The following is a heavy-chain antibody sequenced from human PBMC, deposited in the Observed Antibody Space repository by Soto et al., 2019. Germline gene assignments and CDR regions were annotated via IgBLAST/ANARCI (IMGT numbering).Heavy chain of an antibody. V-gene: IGHV3-72*01. CDR3: AREGSSSGPDYEY. Sequence: HPGGSLRLSCAASGFRFSDYYINWVRQAPGKGLEWVGRTRNKASSYTTDYAAFVKGRFTISRDDSKNLIYLQMNSLKTEDTAVYYCAREGSSSGPDYEYWGQGT. J-gene: IGHJ4*02. CDR2: TRNKASSYTT. D-gene: IGHD3-22*01. CDR1: GFRFSDYY.